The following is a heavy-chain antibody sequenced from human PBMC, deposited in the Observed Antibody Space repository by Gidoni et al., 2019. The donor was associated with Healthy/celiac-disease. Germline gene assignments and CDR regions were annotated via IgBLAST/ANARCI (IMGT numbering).Heavy chain of an antibody. Sequence: QVQLVESGGGVVQPGRSLRLSCAASGFTFSSYGMHWVRQAPGKGLEWVAVIWYDGSNKYYADSVKGRFTISRDNSKNTLYLQMNSLRAEDTAVYYCARDRRRGWELRKGVSYWGQGTLVTVSS. CDR1: GFTFSSYG. J-gene: IGHJ4*02. CDR3: ARDRRRGWELRKGVSY. CDR2: IWYDGSNK. D-gene: IGHD1-26*01. V-gene: IGHV3-33*01.